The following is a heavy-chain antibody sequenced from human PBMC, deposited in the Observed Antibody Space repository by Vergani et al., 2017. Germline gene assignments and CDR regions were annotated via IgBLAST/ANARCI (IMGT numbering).Heavy chain of an antibody. J-gene: IGHJ4*02. CDR2: IYYSGST. V-gene: IGHV4-59*08. CDR1: GGSISSYY. Sequence: QVQLQESGPGLVKPSETLSLTCTVSGGSISSYYWSWIRQPPGKGLEWIGYIYYSGSTYYNPSLKSRVTISVDTSKNQFSLKLSSVTAADTAVYYCARAGIVGATDFDYWGQGTLVTVSS. CDR3: ARAGIVGATDFDY. D-gene: IGHD1-26*01.